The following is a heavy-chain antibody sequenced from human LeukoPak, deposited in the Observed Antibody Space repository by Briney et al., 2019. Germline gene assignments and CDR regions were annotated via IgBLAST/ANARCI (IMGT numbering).Heavy chain of an antibody. D-gene: IGHD6-13*01. J-gene: IGHJ4*02. CDR2: ISSGRSYI. CDR1: RFTCCCFN. V-gene: IGHV3-21*01. CDR3: ARFIAAPYYFDY. Sequence: VTLSLYCAAYRFTCCCFNLIWLPPAQGMGLVGVLYISSGRSYIYQAVSVRGRFTIARDNAKNSLHLKMNSLRAEHTAVYSCARFIAAPYYFDYWGRGTLVTVSS.